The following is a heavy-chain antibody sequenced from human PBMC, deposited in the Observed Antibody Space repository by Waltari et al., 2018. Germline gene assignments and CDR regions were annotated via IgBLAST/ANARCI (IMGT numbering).Heavy chain of an antibody. Sequence: QVQLVQSGAEVKKPGASVKVSCKSSGYTFTSDGITWVRQAPGQGLEWMGWSSAYNGDTNPAQKLQDRVTLTTDTSTSTAYMELRSLRSDDTAVYYCARDSGYGSGSYSVDFWGQGTLVTVSS. J-gene: IGHJ4*02. CDR1: GYTFTSDG. V-gene: IGHV1-18*01. CDR3: ARDSGYGSGSYSVDF. D-gene: IGHD3-10*01. CDR2: SSAYNGDT.